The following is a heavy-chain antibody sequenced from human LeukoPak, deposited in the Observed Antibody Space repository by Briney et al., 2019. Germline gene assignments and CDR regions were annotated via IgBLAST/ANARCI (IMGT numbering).Heavy chain of an antibody. Sequence: SETLSLTCTVSGGSISSGYYYWSWIRQPAGKGLEWIGRIYTSGDTNYNPSLKSRVTISVGTSKNQFSLRLSSVTAADTAVYYCARSSIADHANFDYWGQGTLVTVSS. CDR3: ARSSIADHANFDY. D-gene: IGHD6-6*01. J-gene: IGHJ4*02. CDR2: IYTSGDT. CDR1: GGSISSGYYY. V-gene: IGHV4-61*02.